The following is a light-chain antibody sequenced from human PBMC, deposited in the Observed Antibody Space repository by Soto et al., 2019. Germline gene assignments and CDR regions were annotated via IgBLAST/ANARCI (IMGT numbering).Light chain of an antibody. CDR3: QQYGSSLYT. V-gene: IGKV3-20*01. J-gene: IGKJ2*01. CDR1: QSINSNY. CDR2: GAS. Sequence: VVLTQSPGTLSLSPGERATLSCRASQSINSNYLAWYQQKPGQAPRLVIFGASRRATGIPDRFSGSGSGTDFTLTISRLDPEDFGVYYCQQYGSSLYTFGQGTKVEIK.